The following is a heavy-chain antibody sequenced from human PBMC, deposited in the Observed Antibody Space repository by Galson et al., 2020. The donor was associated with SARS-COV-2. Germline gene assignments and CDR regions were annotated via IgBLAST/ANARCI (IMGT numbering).Heavy chain of an antibody. D-gene: IGHD4-17*01. CDR2: ISHSGGT. CDR3: ARLHYGEYAPEAFDI. V-gene: IGHV4-30-2*01. CDR1: GTSISSGSYS. J-gene: IGHJ3*02. Sequence: SETLSLTCAVSGTSISSGSYSWNWIRPPPGQGLEWIGYISHSGGTYYNPSLKSRVTISGDRSKNQFSLRLSSVTAADTAVYYCARLHYGEYAPEAFDIWGPGTRVTVAS.